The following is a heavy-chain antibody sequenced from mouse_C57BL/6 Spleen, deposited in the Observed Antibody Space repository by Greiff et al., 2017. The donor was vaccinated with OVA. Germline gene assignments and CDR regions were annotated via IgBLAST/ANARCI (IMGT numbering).Heavy chain of an antibody. J-gene: IGHJ1*03. V-gene: IGHV1-22*01. CDR1: GYTFTDYN. CDR3: ASYYYGSSSYWYFDV. CDR2: INPNNGGT. D-gene: IGHD1-1*01. Sequence: EVQLQQSGPELVKPGASVKMSCKASGYTFTDYNMHWVKQSHGKSLEWIGYINPNNGGTSYNQKFKGKATLTVNKSSSTAYMELRSLTSEDSAVYYCASYYYGSSSYWYFDVWGTGTTVTVSS.